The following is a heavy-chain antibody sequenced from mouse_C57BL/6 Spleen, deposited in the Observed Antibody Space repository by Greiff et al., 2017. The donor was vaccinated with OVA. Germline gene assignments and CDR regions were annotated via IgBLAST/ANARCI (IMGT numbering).Heavy chain of an antibody. J-gene: IGHJ1*03. V-gene: IGHV2-6-1*01. CDR3: ARHYYGSSWYFDV. CDR2: IWSDGST. D-gene: IGHD1-1*01. Sequence: VKLVESGPGLVAPSQSLSITCTVSGFSLTSYGVHWVRQPPGKGLEWLVVIWSDGSTTYNSALKSRLGISKDNSKSQVFLKMNSLQTDDTAMYYCARHYYGSSWYFDVWGTGTTVTVSS. CDR1: GFSLTSYG.